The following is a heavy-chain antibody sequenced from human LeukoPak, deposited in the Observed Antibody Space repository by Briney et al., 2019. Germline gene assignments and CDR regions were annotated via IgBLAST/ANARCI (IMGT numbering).Heavy chain of an antibody. J-gene: IGHJ4*02. CDR1: GGSMSSYY. D-gene: IGHD6-13*01. CDR2: IYTSGST. V-gene: IGHV4-4*07. CDR3: ASMPSPGIAAAGTIDY. Sequence: SETLSLTCTVSGGSMSSYYWSWIRQPAGKGLEWIGRIYTSGSTNYNPSLKSRVTISVDTSKNQFSLKLSSVTAADTAVYYCASMPSPGIAAAGTIDYWGQGTLVTVSS.